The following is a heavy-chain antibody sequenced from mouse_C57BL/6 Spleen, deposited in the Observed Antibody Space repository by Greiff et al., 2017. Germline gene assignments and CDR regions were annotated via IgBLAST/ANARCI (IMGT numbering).Heavy chain of an antibody. CDR2: IYPSDSET. Sequence: QVQLQQPGAELVRPGSSVKLSCKASGYTFTSYWMDWVKQRPGQGLEWIGNIYPSDSETHYNQKFKDKATLTVDKSSSTAYMQLSSLTSEDSAVYYCAREEPLRYFDVGGTGTTVTVSS. CDR1: GYTFTSYW. CDR3: AREEPLRYFDV. V-gene: IGHV1-61*01. J-gene: IGHJ1*03. D-gene: IGHD1-1*01.